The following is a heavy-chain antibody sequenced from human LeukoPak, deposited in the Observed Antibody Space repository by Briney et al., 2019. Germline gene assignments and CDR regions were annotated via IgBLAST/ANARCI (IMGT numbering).Heavy chain of an antibody. J-gene: IGHJ4*02. D-gene: IGHD6-13*01. CDR3: ARGYSSSWYVDY. CDR2: ISDDGTSK. Sequence: GGSLRLSCVTSGFTFSNHAMHWVRQGPGKGLEWVAVISDDGTSKFYADSVKGRFTIFRDNSKNTLFLQINSLRPEDTAVYYCARGYSSSWYVDYWGQGTLVTVSS. V-gene: IGHV3-30*04. CDR1: GFTFSNHA.